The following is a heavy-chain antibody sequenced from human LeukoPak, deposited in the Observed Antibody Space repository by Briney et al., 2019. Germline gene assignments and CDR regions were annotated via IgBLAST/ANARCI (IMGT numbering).Heavy chain of an antibody. V-gene: IGHV3-21*01. CDR2: ISSSSYI. CDR3: AKVWYQLLGYMDV. Sequence: GGSLRLSCAASGFTFSSYSMNWVRQAPGKGLEWVSSISSSSYIYYADSVKGRFTISRDNAKNSLYLQMNSLRAEDTAVYYCAKVWYQLLGYMDVWGKGTTVTVSS. D-gene: IGHD2-2*01. CDR1: GFTFSSYS. J-gene: IGHJ6*03.